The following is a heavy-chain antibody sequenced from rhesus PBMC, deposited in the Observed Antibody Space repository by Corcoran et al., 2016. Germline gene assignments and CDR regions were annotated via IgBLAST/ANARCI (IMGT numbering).Heavy chain of an antibody. J-gene: IGHJ5-2*02. V-gene: IGHV4-147*01. CDR3: ARMLAATKNSLDV. CDR1: GASMTTNY. D-gene: IGHD1-20*01. CDR2: IYGNSGRT. Sequence: QVQLQELGPGLVKPSETLARTCAVSGASMTTNYWTGIRLPPGTGLEWIGYIYGNSGRTSYNPSLESRVTFFTDTSKSQFSLNLNSVTAADTAIYYCARMLAATKNSLDVWGRGVLVTVSS.